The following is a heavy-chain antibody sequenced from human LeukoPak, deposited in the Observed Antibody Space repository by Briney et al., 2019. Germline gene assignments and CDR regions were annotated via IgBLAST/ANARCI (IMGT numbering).Heavy chain of an antibody. J-gene: IGHJ4*02. CDR3: TRVTVSGYGGDY. Sequence: ASVPVSCKASGYTFTSYGISWVRQAPGQGLEWMGWISAKNGHTNYAQKVQDRVTMTTDTSTNTAYMELRSLRPDDTAIYYCTRVTVSGYGGDYWGQGTLVTVSS. D-gene: IGHD4-17*01. CDR1: GYTFTSYG. CDR2: ISAKNGHT. V-gene: IGHV1-18*01.